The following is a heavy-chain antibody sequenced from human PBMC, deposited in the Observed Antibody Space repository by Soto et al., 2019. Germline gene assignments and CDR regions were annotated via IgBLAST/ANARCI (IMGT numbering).Heavy chain of an antibody. V-gene: IGHV4-4*07. J-gene: IGHJ4*02. CDR2: IYSSGST. CDR1: GDSITTYY. Sequence: QVQLQESGPGLVKPSETLSLSCTVSGDSITTYYWSWIRQPAGKGLEWLGHIYSSGSTNYNPSLKSRVTMSVDTSKNQFSLKLSSVTAADTAVYYCARDSQWPTYFDYWCQGTLVIV. CDR3: ARDSQWPTYFDY. D-gene: IGHD6-19*01.